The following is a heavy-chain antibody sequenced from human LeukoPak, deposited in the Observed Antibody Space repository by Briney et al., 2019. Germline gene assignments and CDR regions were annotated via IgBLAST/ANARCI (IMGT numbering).Heavy chain of an antibody. CDR3: ARVVGATGWFDP. D-gene: IGHD1-26*01. CDR2: ISYDGSNT. V-gene: IGHV3-30*04. Sequence: PGRSLRLSCAASGFTFSSYAVHWVRQSPGKGLEWVAVISYDGSNTYYADSVKGRFTISRDSAKNSLYLQMNSLRAEDTAVYYCARVVGATGWFDPWGQGTLVTVSS. CDR1: GFTFSSYA. J-gene: IGHJ5*02.